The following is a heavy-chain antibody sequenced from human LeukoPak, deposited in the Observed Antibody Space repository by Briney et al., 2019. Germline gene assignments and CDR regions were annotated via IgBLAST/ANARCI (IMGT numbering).Heavy chain of an antibody. J-gene: IGHJ4*02. CDR1: GFTFTNYW. CDR3: ARGPDYGGPL. CDR2: MNSGASST. V-gene: IGHV3-74*01. Sequence: GGSVRLSCVASGFTFTNYWMHWVRQAPGKALVWVARMNSGASSTGYADSVRGRFSISRDNAKTTLYLQMNSLRAEDTAVYYCARGPDYGGPLRGQGTLVTVSP. D-gene: IGHD4-23*01.